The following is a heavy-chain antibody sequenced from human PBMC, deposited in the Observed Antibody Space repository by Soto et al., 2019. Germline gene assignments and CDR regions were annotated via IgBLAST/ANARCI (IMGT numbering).Heavy chain of an antibody. J-gene: IGHJ4*02. D-gene: IGHD2-8*01. CDR3: TRGVYGFDY. V-gene: IGHV3-74*01. CDR1: GFTFSRYW. Sequence: EVQLVESGGGLVQPGGSLRLSCAASGFTFSRYWMHWVRQAPGKGLVWVALISSEGSSTTYADSVKGRFTISRDNAKNTLYLQMNSLRAEDTAVYHCTRGVYGFDYWGQGDLVTVSS. CDR2: ISSEGSST.